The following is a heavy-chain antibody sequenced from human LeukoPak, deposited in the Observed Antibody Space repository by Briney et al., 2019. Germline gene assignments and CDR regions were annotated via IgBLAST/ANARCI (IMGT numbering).Heavy chain of an antibody. Sequence: GGSLRLSCAASGFTFSNYSMNWVRQAPGKGLEWVSSISSSSYIYYADSVKGRFNISRDNAKNPLYLQMNSLRSEDTAVYYCARGSCGVAVAGNGFLSYYYYMDVWGKGTTVTVSS. J-gene: IGHJ6*03. V-gene: IGHV3-21*04. CDR1: GFTFSNYS. CDR3: ARGSCGVAVAGNGFLSYYYYMDV. D-gene: IGHD6-19*01. CDR2: ISSSSYI.